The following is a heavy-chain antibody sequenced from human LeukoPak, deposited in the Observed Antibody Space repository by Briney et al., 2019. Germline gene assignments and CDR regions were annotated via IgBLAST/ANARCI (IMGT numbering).Heavy chain of an antibody. D-gene: IGHD2-15*01. Sequence: PARSLRLSCAASGFTFSSYAMHWVRQAPGKGLEWVAVISYDGSNKYYADSVKGRFTISRDNSKNTLYLQMNSLRAEDTAVYYCARELYCSGGSCYRVGSAFDIWGQGTMVTVSS. V-gene: IGHV3-30*04. CDR2: ISYDGSNK. CDR1: GFTFSSYA. CDR3: ARELYCSGGSCYRVGSAFDI. J-gene: IGHJ3*02.